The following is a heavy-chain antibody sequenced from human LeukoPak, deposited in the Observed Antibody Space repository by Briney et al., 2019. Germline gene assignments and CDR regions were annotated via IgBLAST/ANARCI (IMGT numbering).Heavy chain of an antibody. D-gene: IGHD6-13*01. J-gene: IGHJ4*02. Sequence: GGSLRLSCAASGFTFSSYAMSWIRQPPGKGLEWVSGISGSGDNTYYADSVKGRFTISRDNSKKTLYLHLNSLRVEDAAVYYCAKDGYSSIPGFHFEYWGQGTPVTVSS. CDR1: GFTFSSYA. CDR3: AKDGYSSIPGFHFEY. CDR2: ISGSGDNT. V-gene: IGHV3-23*01.